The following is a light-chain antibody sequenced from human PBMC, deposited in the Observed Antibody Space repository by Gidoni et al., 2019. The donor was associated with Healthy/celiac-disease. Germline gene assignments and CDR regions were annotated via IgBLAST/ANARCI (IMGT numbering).Light chain of an antibody. CDR3: QAWDSSTAI. Sequence: SYELTQPPSVSVSPGQTASISCSGDQLGDKFASWYRPKPGQSPVLVIYQDNKRPSGVPERFSGSNSGKTANLTISGTQAVDEADYYCQAWDSSTAIFGGGTKLTVL. CDR2: QDN. J-gene: IGLJ2*01. CDR1: QLGDKF. V-gene: IGLV3-1*01.